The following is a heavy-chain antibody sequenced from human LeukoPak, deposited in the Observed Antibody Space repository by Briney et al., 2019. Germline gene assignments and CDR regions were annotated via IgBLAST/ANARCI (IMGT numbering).Heavy chain of an antibody. D-gene: IGHD3-10*01. CDR2: ISGSGDST. V-gene: IGHV3-23*01. CDR1: GFTFSSYP. CDR3: ARDYYGSGSSNYYYYYGMDV. Sequence: PGGSLRLSCAASGFTFSSYPMSWVRQAPGKGLEWVSAISGSGDSTYYADSVKGRFTISRDNSKNTLYLQMDSLRAEDTAVYYCARDYYGSGSSNYYYYYGMDVWGQGTTVTVSS. J-gene: IGHJ6*02.